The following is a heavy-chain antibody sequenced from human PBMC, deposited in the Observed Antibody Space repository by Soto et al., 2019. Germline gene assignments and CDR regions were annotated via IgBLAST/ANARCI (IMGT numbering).Heavy chain of an antibody. J-gene: IGHJ6*02. Sequence: EVQLVESGGGLVQPGRSLRLSCAASGFTFDDYAMHWVRQAPGKGLEWVSGISWNSGSIGYADSVKGRFTISRDNAKNSLYLQMNSLRAEDTALYYCAKEAYPARGRAHGMDVWGQGTTVTVSS. CDR3: AKEAYPARGRAHGMDV. CDR2: ISWNSGSI. CDR1: GFTFDDYA. D-gene: IGHD6-6*01. V-gene: IGHV3-9*01.